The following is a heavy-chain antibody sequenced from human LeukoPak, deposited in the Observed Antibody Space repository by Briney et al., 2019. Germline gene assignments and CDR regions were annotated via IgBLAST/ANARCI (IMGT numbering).Heavy chain of an antibody. Sequence: PGGSLRLSCAASGFTFNSYWMHWVRQDPGKGLVWVSRINSDGSTTTYADSVKGRFTISRDNSKNPLYLQMNSLRAEDTAVYYCARGLNGYYYYDMDVWGQGTTVTVSS. J-gene: IGHJ6*02. CDR2: INSDGSTT. CDR3: ARGLNGYYYYDMDV. CDR1: GFTFNSYW. V-gene: IGHV3-74*01. D-gene: IGHD3-22*01.